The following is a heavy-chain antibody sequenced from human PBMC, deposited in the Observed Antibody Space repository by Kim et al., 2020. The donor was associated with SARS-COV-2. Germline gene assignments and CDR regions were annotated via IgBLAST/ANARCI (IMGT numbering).Heavy chain of an antibody. CDR3: ARQRNFDWLPVHDAFDI. J-gene: IGHJ3*02. CDR2: IYYSGST. D-gene: IGHD3-9*01. Sequence: SETLSLTCTVSGGSISSSSYYWGWIRQPPGKGLEWIGSIYYSGSTYYNPSLKSRVTISVDTSKNQFSLKLSSVTAADTAVYYCARQRNFDWLPVHDAFDIWGQGTMVTVSS. V-gene: IGHV4-39*01. CDR1: GGSISSSSYY.